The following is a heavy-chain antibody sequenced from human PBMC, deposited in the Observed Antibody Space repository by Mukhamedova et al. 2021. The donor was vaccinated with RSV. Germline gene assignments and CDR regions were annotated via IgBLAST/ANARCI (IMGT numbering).Heavy chain of an antibody. CDR3: ARGALTGDPDAFDI. J-gene: IGHJ3*02. Sequence: YADSVKGRFTISRDNPNNTLHLQMNGLRAEDTAMYYCARGALTGDPDAFDIWGQGTMVTVLS. D-gene: IGHD7-27*01. V-gene: IGHV3-53*01.